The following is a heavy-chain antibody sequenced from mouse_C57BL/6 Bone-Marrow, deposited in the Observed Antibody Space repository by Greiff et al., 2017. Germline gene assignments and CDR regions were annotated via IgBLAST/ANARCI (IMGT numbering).Heavy chain of an antibody. Sequence: QVQLKQPGAELVKPGASVKMSCKASGYTFTSYWITWVKQRPGQGLEWIGDIYPGSGSTNYNEKFKSKATLTVDTSSSTAYMQLSSLTYEDSAVYYCNKFITTVVANYAMDYWGQGTSVTVSS. D-gene: IGHD1-1*01. CDR3: NKFITTVVANYAMDY. V-gene: IGHV1-55*01. J-gene: IGHJ4*01. CDR1: GYTFTSYW. CDR2: IYPGSGST.